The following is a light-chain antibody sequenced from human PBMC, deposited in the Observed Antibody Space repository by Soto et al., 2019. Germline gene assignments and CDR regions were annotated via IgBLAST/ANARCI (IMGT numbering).Light chain of an antibody. CDR2: DVS. Sequence: QSALTQPASVSGSPGQSITISCTGTSSDVGGYNCVSWYQQHPGKAPKLIISDVSNRPSGVSNRFSGSKSGNTASLTISGLQAEDEADYYCNSYTSSSTHVFGTGTKVTVL. CDR1: SSDVGGYNC. CDR3: NSYTSSSTHV. V-gene: IGLV2-14*03. J-gene: IGLJ1*01.